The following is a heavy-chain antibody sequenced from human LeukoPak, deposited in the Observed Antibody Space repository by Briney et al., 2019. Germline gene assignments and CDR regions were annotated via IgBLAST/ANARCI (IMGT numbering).Heavy chain of an antibody. CDR3: ARGAWALRFSN. Sequence: SETLSLTCAVYGGSFSGYYWSWIREPPGKGLECIGEINHSGGTNYNTSLKSRVTISVDTSKNQFSLKVSSVTAADTAVYLCARGAWALRFSNWGQGTLVTVSS. V-gene: IGHV4-34*01. CDR1: GGSFSGYY. J-gene: IGHJ4*02. CDR2: INHSGGT. D-gene: IGHD3-3*01.